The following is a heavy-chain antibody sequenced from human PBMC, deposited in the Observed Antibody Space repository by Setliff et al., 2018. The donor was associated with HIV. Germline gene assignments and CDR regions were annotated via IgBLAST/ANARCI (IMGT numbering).Heavy chain of an antibody. CDR2: IIPIFGTA. CDR1: GGTFSSYA. CDR3: ARTYYYGSGSYLPSYDNYYYYMDV. J-gene: IGHJ6*03. Sequence: GASVKVSCKASGGTFSSYAISWVRQAPGQGLEWMGGIIPIFGTANYAQKFQGRVTITADESTSTAYMELSSLRSEDTAVYYCARTYYYGSGSYLPSYDNYYYYMDVWGKGTTVTVSS. D-gene: IGHD3-10*01. V-gene: IGHV1-69*13.